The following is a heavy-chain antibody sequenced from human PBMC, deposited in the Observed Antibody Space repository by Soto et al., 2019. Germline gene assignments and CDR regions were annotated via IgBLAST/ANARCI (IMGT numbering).Heavy chain of an antibody. V-gene: IGHV1-69*06. CDR2: IIPVVGTT. CDR1: GGTFSNYA. J-gene: IGHJ2*01. Sequence: QVQLVQSGAEVKKPGSSVKVSCRASGGTFSNYAISWVRQAPGQGLEWMGNIIPVVGTTNFARKFLGRVTITADKSTGTAYMELSSLRSEDTAVYYCATDYYDGRGYYSWYFALWGRGTLVTVSS. CDR3: ATDYYDGRGYYSWYFAL. D-gene: IGHD3-22*01.